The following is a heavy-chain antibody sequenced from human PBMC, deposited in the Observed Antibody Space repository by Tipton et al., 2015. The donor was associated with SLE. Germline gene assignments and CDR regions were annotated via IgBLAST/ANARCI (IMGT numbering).Heavy chain of an antibody. Sequence: TLSLTCTVSGGSTSSNYWSWIRQSPGKELEWIGFVYYSRSANYNPSLKSRVTISIDRSKGQFSLKLNSVTAADTAVYYCARLDVVVVPSCTFDHWGQGTLVTVSS. V-gene: IGHV4-59*08. CDR2: VYYSRSA. CDR1: GGSTSSNY. D-gene: IGHD2-2*01. CDR3: ARLDVVVVPSCTFDH. J-gene: IGHJ4*02.